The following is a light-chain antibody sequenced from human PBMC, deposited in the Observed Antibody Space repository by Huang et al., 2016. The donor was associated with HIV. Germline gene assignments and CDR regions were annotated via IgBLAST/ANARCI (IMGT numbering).Light chain of an antibody. J-gene: IGKJ4*01. CDR1: QGPVTS. CDR2: ATS. V-gene: IGKV1-9*01. CDR3: QQLHSFPPT. Sequence: IQLTQSPSSLSTSVGDRVTITCRASQGPVTSLAWYQQKPGEAPKLLIYATSSLHSGLPSRFSGSGSGTDCTLTISSLQPEDGGIYYCQQLHSFPPTFGGGTKVEIK.